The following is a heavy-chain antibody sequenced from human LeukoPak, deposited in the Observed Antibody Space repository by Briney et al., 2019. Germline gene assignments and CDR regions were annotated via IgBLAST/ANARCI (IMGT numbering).Heavy chain of an antibody. J-gene: IGHJ6*02. CDR3: ARPQSGIAVAGHQVSYGMDV. D-gene: IGHD6-19*01. CDR1: GYTFTSYD. Sequence: ASVKVSCKASGYTFTSYDINWVRQATGQGLEWMGWINPNSGNTGYAQKFQGRVTMTRNTSISTAYMELSSLRSEDTAVYYCARPQSGIAVAGHQVSYGMDVWGQGTTVTVSS. CDR2: INPNSGNT. V-gene: IGHV1-8*01.